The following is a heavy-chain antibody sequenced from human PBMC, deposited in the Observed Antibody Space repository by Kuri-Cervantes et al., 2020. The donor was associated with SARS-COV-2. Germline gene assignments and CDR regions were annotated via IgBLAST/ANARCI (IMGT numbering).Heavy chain of an antibody. CDR3: ARDLTFVVAAPAVIRATKALPIT. V-gene: IGHV3-23*01. J-gene: IGHJ5*02. Sequence: ESLKISCAASGFTFSSYAMSWVRQAPGKGLEWVSAISGSGGSTYYADSVKGRFTISRDNSKNTLYLQMNSLRAEDTAVYYCARDLTFVVAAPAVIRATKALPITWGQGTLVTVSS. D-gene: IGHD2-2*02. CDR1: GFTFSSYA. CDR2: ISGSGGST.